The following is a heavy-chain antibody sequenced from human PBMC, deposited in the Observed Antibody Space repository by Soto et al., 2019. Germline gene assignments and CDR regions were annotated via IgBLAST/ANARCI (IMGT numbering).Heavy chain of an antibody. CDR1: GFTFGTYW. V-gene: IGHV3-74*01. CDR3: SRGERSHFDS. J-gene: IGHJ4*02. CDR2: ISSDGSGT. D-gene: IGHD6-25*01. Sequence: LRLSCAVSGFTFGTYWMHWVRQVPGKGLVWVARISSDGSGTSYADSVKGRFTISRDNAKNTLFLQMNSLGADDSALYYCSRGERSHFDSWGPGTLVTVSS.